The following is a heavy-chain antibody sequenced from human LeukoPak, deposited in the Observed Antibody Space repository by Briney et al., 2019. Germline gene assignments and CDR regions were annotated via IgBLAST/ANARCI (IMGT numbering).Heavy chain of an antibody. CDR1: GITFSSLW. V-gene: IGHV3-7*01. J-gene: IGHJ4*02. Sequence: GGSLRLSCAASGITFSSLWMSWFRQAPGKGLEWVADIKHDGSEEHYVASVKGRFTISRDNAKLYLQMNSLRAEDTAVYYCAKTIVGSSLDYFDYWGQGTLVTVSS. CDR2: IKHDGSEE. D-gene: IGHD6-6*01. CDR3: AKTIVGSSLDYFDY.